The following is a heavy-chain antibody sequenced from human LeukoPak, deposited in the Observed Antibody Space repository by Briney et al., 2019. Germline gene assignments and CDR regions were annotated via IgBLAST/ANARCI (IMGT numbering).Heavy chain of an antibody. CDR2: IYTSGST. CDR3: AREPGGY. J-gene: IGHJ4*02. CDR1: GGSISSSSYY. V-gene: IGHV4-39*07. Sequence: SETLSLTCTVSGGSISSSSYYWGWIRQPPGKGLEWIGRIYTSGSTNYNPSLKSRVTMSVDTSKNQFSLKLSSVTAADTAVYYCAREPGGYWGQGTLVTVSS.